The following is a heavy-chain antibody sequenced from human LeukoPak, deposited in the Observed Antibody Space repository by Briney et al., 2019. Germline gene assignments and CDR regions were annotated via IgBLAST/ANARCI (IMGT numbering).Heavy chain of an antibody. Sequence: PSETLSLTCTVSGGSISSSSYYWSWIRQPPGKGLEWIGSIYYSGSTYYNPSLKSRVTISVGTSKNQFSLKLSSVTAADTAVYYCARLGHSYGDLDYWGQGTLVTVSS. V-gene: IGHV4-39*01. D-gene: IGHD4-17*01. CDR1: GGSISSSSYY. J-gene: IGHJ4*02. CDR2: IYYSGST. CDR3: ARLGHSYGDLDY.